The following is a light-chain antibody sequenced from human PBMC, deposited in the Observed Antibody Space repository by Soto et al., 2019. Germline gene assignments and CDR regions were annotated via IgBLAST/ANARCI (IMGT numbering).Light chain of an antibody. CDR1: QSVSSN. Sequence: EIVMTQSPATLSVSPGERATLSCRASQSVSSNLAWYQQKPGQAPRLLIYGASTRVTGIPARFSGRGSGTEFTLTISSLQSEDFAVYYCEQYNSWPPTFGQGTKVEIK. CDR3: EQYNSWPPT. V-gene: IGKV3-15*01. CDR2: GAS. J-gene: IGKJ1*01.